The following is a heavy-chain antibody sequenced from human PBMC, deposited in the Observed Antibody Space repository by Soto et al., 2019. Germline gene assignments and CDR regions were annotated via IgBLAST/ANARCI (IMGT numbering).Heavy chain of an antibody. V-gene: IGHV5-10-1*01. CDR3: ERQISDYDNATNFYYFLDS. J-gene: IGHJ4*02. CDR1: GCIFVDYG. D-gene: IGHD3-22*01. CDR2: SEPSDSQT. Sequence: IPKKGAGCIFVDYGIPWVRKKPGKSLELVGGSEPSDSQTDYIPSFRGDVSSSATKSITTVFLQWSRLRASDTAMYYCERQISDYDNATNFYYFLDSWGQGTPVTVSS.